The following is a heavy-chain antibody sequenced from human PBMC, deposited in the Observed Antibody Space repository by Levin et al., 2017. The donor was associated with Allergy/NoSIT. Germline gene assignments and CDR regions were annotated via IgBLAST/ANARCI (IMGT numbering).Heavy chain of an antibody. V-gene: IGHV3-23*01. CDR2: ISTTGKNT. J-gene: IGHJ4*02. D-gene: IGHD1-1*01. CDR1: GLTLRNYD. Sequence: GGSLRLSCAVSGLTLRNYDMSWVRQTPWKGLEWVSAISTTGKNTYYIDSVKGRFTVSRDESKNTLYLQMNSLRAEDTAVYYCATGWNNNNKKNCLDHWGQGTLVTVSS. CDR3: ATGWNNNNKKNCLDH.